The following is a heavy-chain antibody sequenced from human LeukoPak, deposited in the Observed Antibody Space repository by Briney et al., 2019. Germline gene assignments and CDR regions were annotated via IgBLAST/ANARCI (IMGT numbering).Heavy chain of an antibody. CDR3: ASRVTMILLVKEHY. CDR2: VSGSGGST. J-gene: IGHJ4*02. D-gene: IGHD3-22*01. Sequence: GGSLRLSCAASGFTFSSYAMSWVRQAPGKGLEWVSAVSGSGGSTYYADSVKGRFTISRDNSKNTLYLQMNSLRAEDTAVYYCASRVTMILLVKEHYWGQGTLVTVSS. CDR1: GFTFSSYA. V-gene: IGHV3-23*01.